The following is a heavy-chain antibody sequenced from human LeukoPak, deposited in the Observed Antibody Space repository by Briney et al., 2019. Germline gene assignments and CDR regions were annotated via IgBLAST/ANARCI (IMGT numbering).Heavy chain of an antibody. CDR2: INPNSGGT. D-gene: IGHD3-22*01. J-gene: IGHJ4*02. CDR1: GYTFTGYY. V-gene: IGHV1-2*02. CDR3: ARGPWSYESFDQFDY. Sequence: ASVKVSCKASGYTFTGYYMHWVRQAPGQGLEWMGWINPNSGGTNYAQKFQGRVTMTRDTSISTAYMELSSLTSEDTAVYYCARGPWSYESFDQFDYWGQGTLVTVSS.